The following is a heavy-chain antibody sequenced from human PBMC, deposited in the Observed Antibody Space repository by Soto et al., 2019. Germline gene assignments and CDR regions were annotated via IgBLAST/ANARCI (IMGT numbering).Heavy chain of an antibody. J-gene: IGHJ5*02. Sequence: SETLSLTCTVSGVSVSSGSYYCNWFRQPPWKGLEWIGYIDYSGSTNYNPSLKSRVTISIDTSKNQFSLKLKSVTAADTAVYYCARVYDLVWGSYRPFDPWGQGTLVIVSS. D-gene: IGHD3-16*02. V-gene: IGHV4-61*01. CDR3: ARVYDLVWGSYRPFDP. CDR1: GVSVSSGSYY. CDR2: IDYSGST.